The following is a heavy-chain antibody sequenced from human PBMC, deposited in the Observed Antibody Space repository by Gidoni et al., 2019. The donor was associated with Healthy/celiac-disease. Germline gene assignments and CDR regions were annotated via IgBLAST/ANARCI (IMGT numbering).Heavy chain of an antibody. V-gene: IGHV1-69*01. D-gene: IGHD4-4*01. CDR1: GGTFSSYA. CDR3: ASRYSNLGSDY. CDR2: IIPIFGTA. Sequence: QVQLVQSGAEVKKPGSSVKVSCKASGGTFSSYAISWLRQAPGQGLEWLGGIIPIFGTANYAQKVQGRVTSTADESTSTAYMELSSLRSEDTAVYYCASRYSNLGSDYWGQGTLVTVSS. J-gene: IGHJ4*02.